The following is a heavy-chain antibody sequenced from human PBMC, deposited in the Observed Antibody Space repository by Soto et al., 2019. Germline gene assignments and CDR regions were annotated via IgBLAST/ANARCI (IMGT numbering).Heavy chain of an antibody. J-gene: IGHJ6*03. D-gene: IGHD6-13*01. V-gene: IGHV3-23*01. CDR1: GFTFSNFA. CDR2: ITGSTGTT. CDR3: AKNTSSSPYYMDV. Sequence: EVQVLESGGGSVQSGGSLRRSCAASGFTFSNFAMSWVRHAPGKGLEWVSAITGSTGTTYYADSVQGLFIISGDNSKHTVHLQMNSLRAEHTAVYYCAKNTSSSPYYMDVWGNGATVTVSS.